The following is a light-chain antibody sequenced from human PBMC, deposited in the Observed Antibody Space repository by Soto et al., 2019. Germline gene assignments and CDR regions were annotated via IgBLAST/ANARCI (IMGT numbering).Light chain of an antibody. J-gene: IGKJ1*01. Sequence: EVVMTQSPATLSVSPGERVALSCRASQRISINLAWIQQRTGQGPRLLIIGAPTMATGIPARFSGSGSGTEFTLTISSLQSEDFAVYYCQQYNYWPPWTFGQGTKVDSK. CDR2: GAP. CDR3: QQYNYWPPWT. CDR1: QRISIN. V-gene: IGKV3-15*01.